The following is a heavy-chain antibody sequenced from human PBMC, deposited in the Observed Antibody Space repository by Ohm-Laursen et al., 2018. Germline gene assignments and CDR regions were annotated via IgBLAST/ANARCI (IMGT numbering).Heavy chain of an antibody. CDR2: IYSGGST. CDR3: ARGPSGTATIG. CDR1: GSTVSNNY. J-gene: IGHJ4*02. V-gene: IGHV3-66*01. Sequence: SLRLSCAASGSTVSNNYMSWVRQAPGKGLEWVSFIYSGGSTYYADSVKGRFTISRDNSKNTLYLQMNSLRAEDTAVYYCARGPSGTATIGRGQGTLVTVSS. D-gene: IGHD5-24*01.